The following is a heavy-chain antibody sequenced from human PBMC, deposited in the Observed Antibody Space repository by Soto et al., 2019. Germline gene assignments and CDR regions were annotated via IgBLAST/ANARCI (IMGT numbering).Heavy chain of an antibody. Sequence: QVQLQESGPGLVKPSETLSLTCTVSGGSISSYYWSWIRQPPGKGLEWIGYIYYSVSTNYNPSLKRRVTISVDTSKNQFSLKLSSVTAADTAVYYCARAQWFGEGFDYWGQGTLVTVSS. CDR3: ARAQWFGEGFDY. D-gene: IGHD3-10*01. CDR2: IYYSVST. J-gene: IGHJ4*02. V-gene: IGHV4-59*01. CDR1: GGSISSYY.